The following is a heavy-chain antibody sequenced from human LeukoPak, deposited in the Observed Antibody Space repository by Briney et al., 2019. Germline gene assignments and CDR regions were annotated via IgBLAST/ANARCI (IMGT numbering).Heavy chain of an antibody. CDR2: INPNSGGT. Sequence: ASVKVSCKASGYTFTGYYMHWVRQAPGQGLEWMGWINPNSGGTNYAQKFQGWVTMTRDTSISTAYMELSRLRSDDTAVYYCARGGPLGYCSSTSCLNYGMDVWGQGTTVTVSS. J-gene: IGHJ6*02. CDR1: GYTFTGYY. CDR3: ARGGPLGYCSSTSCLNYGMDV. V-gene: IGHV1-2*04. D-gene: IGHD2-2*01.